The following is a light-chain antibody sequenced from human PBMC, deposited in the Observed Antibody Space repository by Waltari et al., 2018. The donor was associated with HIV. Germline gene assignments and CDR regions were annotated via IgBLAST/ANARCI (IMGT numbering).Light chain of an antibody. J-gene: IGLJ2*01. V-gene: IGLV3-21*01. CDR1: NIGNKN. CDR2: YDS. Sequence: SYVLTQPPSVSVAPGKTARITCGGNNIGNKNVHWYQQKPGQAPVLVIYYDSDRPSGIPERFPGSNSGNTATLTISRVEAGDEADYHCQVWDSSSVVVFGGGTKLTVL. CDR3: QVWDSSSVVV.